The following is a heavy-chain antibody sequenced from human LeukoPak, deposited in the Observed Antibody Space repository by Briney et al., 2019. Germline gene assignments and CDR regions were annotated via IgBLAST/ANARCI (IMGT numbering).Heavy chain of an antibody. V-gene: IGHV3-30-3*01. D-gene: IGHD5-12*01. CDR1: GFTFSSYA. CDR2: ISYDGSNK. J-gene: IGHJ4*02. Sequence: GGSLRLSCAASGFTFSSYAMHWVRQAPGKGLEWVAVISYDGSNKYYADSVKGRFTISRDNSKNTLYLQMNSLRAEDTAVYYCAREGQWLRFAGWLDYWGQGTLVTVSS. CDR3: AREGQWLRFAGWLDY.